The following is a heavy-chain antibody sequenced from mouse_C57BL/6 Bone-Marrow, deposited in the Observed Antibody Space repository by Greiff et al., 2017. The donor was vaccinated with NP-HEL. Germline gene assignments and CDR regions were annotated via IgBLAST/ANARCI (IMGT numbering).Heavy chain of an antibody. D-gene: IGHD1-1*01. CDR3: AIGRDYYGSWYFDV. J-gene: IGHJ1*03. CDR1: GYTFTSYW. CDR2: IHPSDSDT. V-gene: IGHV1-74*01. Sequence: QVQLQQPGAELVKPGASVKVSCKASGYTFTSYWMHWVKQRPGQGLEWIGRIHPSDSDTNYNQRFKGKATLTVDKSSSTAYMQLSSLTSDDSAVYYCAIGRDYYGSWYFDVWGTGTTVTVSS.